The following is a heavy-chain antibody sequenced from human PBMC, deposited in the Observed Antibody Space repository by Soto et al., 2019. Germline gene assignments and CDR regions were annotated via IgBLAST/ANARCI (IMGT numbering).Heavy chain of an antibody. V-gene: IGHV1-18*01. J-gene: IGHJ4*02. CDR1: GYTFTSYG. CDR3: AMSSGYEFDY. D-gene: IGHD5-12*01. CDR2: ISTYNGNT. Sequence: ASVKVSCKTSGYTFTSYGSSWVRQAPGQGLEWMGWISTYNGNTNYAQKLQGRVTMTTDTSTSTAYMELRSLRSDDTAVYYCAMSSGYEFDYWGQGTPVTVSS.